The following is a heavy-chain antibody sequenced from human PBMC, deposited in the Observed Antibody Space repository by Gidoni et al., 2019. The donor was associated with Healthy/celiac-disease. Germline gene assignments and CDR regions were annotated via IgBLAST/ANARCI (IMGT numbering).Heavy chain of an antibody. CDR1: GYTFTSDY. D-gene: IGHD5-18*01. CDR3: ARDLRYSYGLIDYYYYGMDV. V-gene: IGHV1-46*01. Sequence: QVQLVQSGAEVKKPGASVKVSCKASGYTFTSDYMHWVRQAPGQGLEWMGIINPSGGSTSYAQKFQGRVTMTRDTSTSTVYMELSSLRSEDTAVYYCARDLRYSYGLIDYYYYGMDVWGQGTTVTVSS. CDR2: INPSGGST. J-gene: IGHJ6*02.